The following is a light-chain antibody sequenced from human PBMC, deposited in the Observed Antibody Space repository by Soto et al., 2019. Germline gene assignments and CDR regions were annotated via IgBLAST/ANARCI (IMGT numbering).Light chain of an antibody. V-gene: IGLV1-51*02. Sequence: QSVLTQPPSVSAAPGQNVTISCSGSSSNIGMTSVSWYQQLPEAAPKLLIHENYKRPSGTPDRSSGSTSGTSATLGITGLQPGDEADYYCGTLDTSLSRDVFGAGTKLTVL. CDR1: SSNIGMTS. CDR2: ENY. J-gene: IGLJ1*01. CDR3: GTLDTSLSRDV.